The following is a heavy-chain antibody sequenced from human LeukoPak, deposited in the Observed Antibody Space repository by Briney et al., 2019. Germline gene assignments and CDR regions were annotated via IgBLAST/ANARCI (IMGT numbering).Heavy chain of an antibody. D-gene: IGHD2-2*01. CDR2: INPNSGGT. Sequence: GASVKVSCKASGYTFTGYYMHWVRQAPGHGLEWMGWINPNSGGTNYAQKFQGRVTMTRDTSISTAYMELSRLRSDDTAVYYCARDGGVVVPAAPNYWGQGTLVTVSS. V-gene: IGHV1-2*02. J-gene: IGHJ4*02. CDR3: ARDGGVVVPAAPNY. CDR1: GYTFTGYY.